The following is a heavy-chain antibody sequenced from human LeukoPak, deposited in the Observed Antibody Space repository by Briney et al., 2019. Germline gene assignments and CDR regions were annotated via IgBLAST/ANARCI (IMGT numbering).Heavy chain of an antibody. D-gene: IGHD2-15*01. V-gene: IGHV1-3*04. Sequence: ASVKVSCEASGYSFTNYLIHWMRQAPGQSLQWMGWINTDTNDKKYSQNLQGRVTITRDTSATTAYMELSSLRSEDTAVYYCARDSGAFDYWGQGTPVTVSS. CDR1: GYSFTNYL. CDR3: ARDSGAFDY. CDR2: INTDTNDK. J-gene: IGHJ4*02.